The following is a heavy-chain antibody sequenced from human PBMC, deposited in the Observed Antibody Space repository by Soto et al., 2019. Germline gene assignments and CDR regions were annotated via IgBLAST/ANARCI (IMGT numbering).Heavy chain of an antibody. Sequence: QVQLQQSGPGLVKPSGTLSLACAVSGGSVRGSQWWTWVRQAPGKGLEWLAETHHSWQTNYNPSLRSRHTISLDTSKNQLSLNSISMTAADTAIYYCARDADFSSFSAFDIWGQGTMVTVSS. J-gene: IGHJ3*02. CDR3: ARDADFSSFSAFDI. CDR2: THHSWQT. CDR1: GGSVRGSQW. D-gene: IGHD3-3*01. V-gene: IGHV4-4*02.